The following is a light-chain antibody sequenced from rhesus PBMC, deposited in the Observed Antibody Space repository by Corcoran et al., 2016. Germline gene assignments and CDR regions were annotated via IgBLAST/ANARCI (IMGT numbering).Light chain of an antibody. J-gene: IGKJ1*01. CDR1: QGSSSW. V-gene: IGKV1-21*01. Sequence: DIQMTQSPSSLSASVGDRVTITCRASQGSSSWLDWYQQKPGKAPKLLIYKASNLQRGVPSRLSGSGSGTVFTLPISSLQPEDFATYYCQQYNSAPWTFGQGTKVEIK. CDR3: QQYNSAPWT. CDR2: KAS.